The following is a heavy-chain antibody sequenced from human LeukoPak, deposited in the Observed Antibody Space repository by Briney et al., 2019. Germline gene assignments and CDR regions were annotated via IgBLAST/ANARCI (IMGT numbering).Heavy chain of an antibody. J-gene: IGHJ4*02. D-gene: IGHD5-18*01. Sequence: GGSLRLSCAASGFTFDDYGMSWVRHAPGKGLVWVSRINRDGSSTSYADSVKGRFTISRDNAKNTLYLQMNSLRAEDTAVYYCARGGGYSYGSFDYWGQGTLVTVSS. CDR2: INRDGSST. CDR1: GFTFDDYG. V-gene: IGHV3-74*01. CDR3: ARGGGYSYGSFDY.